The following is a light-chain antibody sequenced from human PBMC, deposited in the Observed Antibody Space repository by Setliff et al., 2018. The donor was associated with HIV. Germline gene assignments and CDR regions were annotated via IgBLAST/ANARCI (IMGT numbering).Light chain of an antibody. V-gene: IGLV2-14*01. CDR1: SSDVGGYNY. CDR3: SSYAITNTLP. CDR2: EVS. Sequence: QSVLTQPASVSGSPGQSITISCTGTSSDVGGYNYVSWYQQHPGKAPKLMIFEVSNRPSGISNRFSGSKSGNTASLTISGLQAEDEADYYCSSYAITNTLPFGTGTKVTVL. J-gene: IGLJ1*01.